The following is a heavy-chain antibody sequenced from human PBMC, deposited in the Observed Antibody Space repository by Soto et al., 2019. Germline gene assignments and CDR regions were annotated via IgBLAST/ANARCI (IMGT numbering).Heavy chain of an antibody. CDR2: ISYDGSNK. CDR1: GFTFSSYG. Sequence: QVQLVESGGGVVQPGRSLRLSCAASGFTFSSYGMHWVRQAPGKGLEWVAVISYDGSNKYYADSVKGRFTISRDNSKNTLYLQMNSLRAEDTAVYYCAEDRIAAAAGHYYGMDVWGQGTTVTVSS. J-gene: IGHJ6*02. CDR3: AEDRIAAAAGHYYGMDV. D-gene: IGHD6-13*01. V-gene: IGHV3-30*18.